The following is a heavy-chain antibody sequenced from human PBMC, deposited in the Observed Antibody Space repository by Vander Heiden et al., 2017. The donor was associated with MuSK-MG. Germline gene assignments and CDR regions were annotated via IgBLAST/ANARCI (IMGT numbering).Heavy chain of an antibody. J-gene: IGHJ4*02. CDR2: FYTGTT. CDR3: ARTDTTGYYPF. V-gene: IGHV4-39*01. Sequence: QLQLQESGPGLVKPSGTLSLMCTVSGGSISSSSYSWAWIRQPPGKGQEWIGAFYTGTTFYNPSLKSRLTISVDTSNNQFSLRLSSVTAADTAVYYCARTDTTGYYPFWGQGTLVTVS. CDR1: GGSISSSSYS. D-gene: IGHD3-22*01.